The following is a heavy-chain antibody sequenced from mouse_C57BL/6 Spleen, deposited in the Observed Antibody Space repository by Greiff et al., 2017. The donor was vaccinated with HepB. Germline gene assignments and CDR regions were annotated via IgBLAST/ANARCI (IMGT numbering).Heavy chain of an antibody. CDR2: IVPSDSYT. CDR1: GYTFTSYW. V-gene: IGHV1-50*01. D-gene: IGHD2-1*01. CDR3: ARVIYYGNYGDAMDY. J-gene: IGHJ4*01. Sequence: QVQLQQPGAELVKPGASVKLSCKASGYTFTSYWMQWVKQRPGQGLEWIGEIVPSDSYTNYNQKFKGKATLTVDTSSSTAYMQLSSLTSEDSAVYYCARVIYYGNYGDAMDYWGQGTSVTVSS.